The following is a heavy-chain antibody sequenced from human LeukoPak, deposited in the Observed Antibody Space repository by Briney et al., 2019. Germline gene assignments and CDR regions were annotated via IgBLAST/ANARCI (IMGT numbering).Heavy chain of an antibody. CDR3: ARDQSRIAAAGSPRTFHY. J-gene: IGHJ4*02. CDR2: INPNSGGT. D-gene: IGHD6-13*01. V-gene: IGHV1-2*02. CDR1: GYTFTGYY. Sequence: ASVTVSCKASGYTFTGYYMHWVRQAPGQGLEWMGWINPNSGGTNYAQKFQGRVTMTRDTSISTAYMELSRLRSDDTAVYYCARDQSRIAAAGSPRTFHYWGQGTLVTVSS.